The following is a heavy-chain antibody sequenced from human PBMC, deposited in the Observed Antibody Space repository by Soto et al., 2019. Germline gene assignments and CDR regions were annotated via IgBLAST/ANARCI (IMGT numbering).Heavy chain of an antibody. CDR3: AREDPQDSSYGMDV. J-gene: IGHJ6*02. Sequence: ASVEVSCKASGYTFTSYGISWVRQAPGQGLEWMGWISAYNGNTNYAQKLQGRVTMTTDTSTSTAYMELRSLRSDDTAVYYCAREDPQDSSYGMDVWGQGTTVTVSS. V-gene: IGHV1-18*01. CDR1: GYTFTSYG. CDR2: ISAYNGNT.